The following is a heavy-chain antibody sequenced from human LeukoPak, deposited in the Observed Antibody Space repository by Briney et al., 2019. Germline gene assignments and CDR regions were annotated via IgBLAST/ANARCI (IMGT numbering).Heavy chain of an antibody. Sequence: SQTLSLTCAVYGGSFSGYYWSWIRQPPGKGLEWIGEINHSGSTNYNPSLKSRVTISVDTSKNQFSLKLSSVTAADTAVYYCARTSRGSSWSPWRYWGQGTLVTVSS. CDR3: ARTSRGSSWSPWRY. D-gene: IGHD6-13*01. V-gene: IGHV4-34*01. CDR2: INHSGST. J-gene: IGHJ4*02. CDR1: GGSFSGYY.